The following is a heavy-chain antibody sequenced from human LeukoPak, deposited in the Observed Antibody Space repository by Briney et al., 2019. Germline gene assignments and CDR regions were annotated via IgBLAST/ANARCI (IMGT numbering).Heavy chain of an antibody. J-gene: IGHJ5*01. CDR3: ARGVRITIFEGWFDF. Sequence: SETLSLTCSVSGGSICSYYWNWIRQPPGKGLEGVGYIYYSGTTDYSPSLKSRVPVSVDTSKNQFSLKLSPVTAADTGVYYCARGVRITIFEGWFDFWGQGTLVSVSS. V-gene: IGHV4-59*08. D-gene: IGHD3-3*01. CDR1: GGSICSYY. CDR2: IYYSGTT.